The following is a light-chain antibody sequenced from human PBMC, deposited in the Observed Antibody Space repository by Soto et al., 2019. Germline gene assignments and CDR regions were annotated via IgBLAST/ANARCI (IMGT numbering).Light chain of an antibody. V-gene: IGKV3-15*01. CDR3: QHYNNWPLT. J-gene: IGKJ4*01. Sequence: EIVMTQSPATLSVSPGERASLSCRASQSVSSNLAWYQQKPGQTPRLLIYATSTRATGIPARFSGSGSGTEFPLTISRLQSEDFAVYYCQHYNNWPLTFGGGTKVQIK. CDR2: ATS. CDR1: QSVSSN.